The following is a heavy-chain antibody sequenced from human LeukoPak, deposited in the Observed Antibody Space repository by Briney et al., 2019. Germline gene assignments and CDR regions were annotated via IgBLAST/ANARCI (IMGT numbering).Heavy chain of an antibody. Sequence: SVKVSCKASGGTFRRFAISWVRQAPGQGLEWMGGVIPIFGTANYAQKFQSRVTITTDESTSTAYMELSSLRSEDTAVYYCARDPLESAMAPYYYYYIDVWGKGTTATVSS. V-gene: IGHV1-69*05. D-gene: IGHD5-18*01. J-gene: IGHJ6*03. CDR1: GGTFRRFA. CDR2: VIPIFGTA. CDR3: ARDPLESAMAPYYYYYIDV.